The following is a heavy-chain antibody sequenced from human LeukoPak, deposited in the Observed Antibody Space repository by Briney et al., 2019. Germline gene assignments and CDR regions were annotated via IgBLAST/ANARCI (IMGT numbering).Heavy chain of an antibody. CDR2: IYYSGST. Sequence: SETLSLTCTVSGGSISSYYWSWIRQPPGKGLEWIGYIYYSGSTNYNPSLKSRVTISVDTSKNQFSLKLSSVTAADTAVYYCAREGQQLVRRRGVGWFDPWGQGTLVTVSS. J-gene: IGHJ5*02. V-gene: IGHV4-59*12. D-gene: IGHD6-13*01. CDR3: AREGQQLVRRRGVGWFDP. CDR1: GGSISSYY.